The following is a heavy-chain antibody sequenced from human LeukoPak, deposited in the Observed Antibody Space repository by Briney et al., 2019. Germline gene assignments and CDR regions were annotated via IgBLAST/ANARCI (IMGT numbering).Heavy chain of an antibody. CDR3: ALGWAVAGPFDY. CDR1: GFTFSSYG. CDR2: ISYDGSNK. V-gene: IGHV3-30*03. Sequence: GRSLRLSCAASGFTFSSYGMHWVRQAPGKGLEWVAAISYDGSNKYYADSVKGRFTISRDNSKNTLYLQMNSLRAEDTAVYYCALGWAVAGPFDYWGQGTLVTVSS. D-gene: IGHD6-19*01. J-gene: IGHJ4*02.